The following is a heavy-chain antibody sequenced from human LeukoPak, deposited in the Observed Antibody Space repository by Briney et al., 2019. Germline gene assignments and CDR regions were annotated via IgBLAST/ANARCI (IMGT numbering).Heavy chain of an antibody. CDR1: GYTFTSYG. V-gene: IGHV1-18*01. J-gene: IGHJ6*02. CDR2: ISAYNGNT. D-gene: IGHD3-3*02. CDR3: ARDILRYYYYYGMDV. Sequence: ASVKVSCKASGYTFTSYGISWVRQAPGQGLERMGWISAYNGNTNYAQKLQGRVTMTTDTSTSTAYMELRSLRSDDTAVYYCARDILRYYYYYGMDVWGQGTTVTVSS.